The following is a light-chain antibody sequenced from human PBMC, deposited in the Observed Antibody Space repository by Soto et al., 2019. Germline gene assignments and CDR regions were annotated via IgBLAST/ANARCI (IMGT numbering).Light chain of an antibody. CDR2: GAS. CDR3: QQYGRSPT. Sequence: EIVLTQSPATLSLSPGDRATLSCRASQSVTSNYLAWYQQKPGQAPRLLIYGASSRATGIPDRFSGSGSGTDFTLTISRLETEDFAVYYCQQYGRSPTFGGGTKVDIK. CDR1: QSVTSNY. J-gene: IGKJ4*01. V-gene: IGKV3-20*01.